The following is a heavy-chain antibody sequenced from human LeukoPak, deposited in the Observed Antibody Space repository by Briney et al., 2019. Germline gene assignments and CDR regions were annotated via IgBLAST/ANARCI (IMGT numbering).Heavy chain of an antibody. CDR1: GYSFTTYW. Sequence: GESLKISCKGSGYSFTTYWIAWVRQMPGKGLEWMGIIYPGDSDTRYSPSFQGQVTISVDKSISTAYMQWSSLKASDTAIYYCARHRESGSPTEPLDHWGQGTLVTVSS. D-gene: IGHD1-26*01. CDR2: IYPGDSDT. J-gene: IGHJ4*02. V-gene: IGHV5-51*01. CDR3: ARHRESGSPTEPLDH.